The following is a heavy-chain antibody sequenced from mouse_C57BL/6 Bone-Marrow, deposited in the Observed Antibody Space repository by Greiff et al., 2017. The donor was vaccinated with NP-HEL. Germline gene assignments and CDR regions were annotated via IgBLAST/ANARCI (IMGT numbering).Heavy chain of an antibody. D-gene: IGHD2-10*02. CDR3: AREVWDDYFDY. CDR1: GYTFTSYG. CDR2: IYPRSGNT. J-gene: IGHJ2*01. V-gene: IGHV1-81*01. Sequence: QVQLKESGAELARPGASVKLSCKASGYTFTSYGISWVKQRTGQGLEWIGEIYPRSGNTYYNEKFKGKATLTADKSSSTAYMELRSLTSEDSAVYFCAREVWDDYFDYWGQGTTLTVSS.